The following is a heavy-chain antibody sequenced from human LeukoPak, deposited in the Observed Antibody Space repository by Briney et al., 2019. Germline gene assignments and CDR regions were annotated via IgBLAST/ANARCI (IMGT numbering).Heavy chain of an antibody. CDR3: ARLGDYVWYFDL. Sequence: SETLSLTCTVSGDSISSSSYYWGWIRQPPGKGLEWIGSIYYGGSTYCNPSLKSRVTISVDTSKNQFSLKLTSVTAADTAVYYCARLGDYVWYFDLWGRGTLVTVSS. J-gene: IGHJ2*01. D-gene: IGHD4-17*01. CDR1: GDSISSSSYY. V-gene: IGHV4-39*01. CDR2: IYYGGST.